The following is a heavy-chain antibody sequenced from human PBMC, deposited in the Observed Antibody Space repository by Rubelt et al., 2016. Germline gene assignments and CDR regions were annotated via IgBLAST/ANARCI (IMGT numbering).Heavy chain of an antibody. J-gene: IGHJ4*02. Sequence: QLQLQESGPGLVKPSETLSLTCSVSGASITSTRHYWGWIRQPPGKGLEWIGSVYYSGKTYSNPSLKSRVTISVDTSKKQISLKMSSVPAADTAVYYCARHDTGSFLFDFWGQGTPVTVAS. CDR3: ARHDTGSFLFDF. CDR1: GASITSTRHY. V-gene: IGHV4-39*07. CDR2: VYYSGKT. D-gene: IGHD1-26*01.